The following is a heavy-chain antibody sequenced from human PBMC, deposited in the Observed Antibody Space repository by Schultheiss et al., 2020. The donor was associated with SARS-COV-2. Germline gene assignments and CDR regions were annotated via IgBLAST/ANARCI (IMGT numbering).Heavy chain of an antibody. CDR2: IYYSGST. J-gene: IGHJ4*02. CDR3: ARFKGSSWEYYFDY. V-gene: IGHV4-39*01. CDR1: GGSISSSSYY. Sequence: SETLSLTCTVSGGSISSSSYYWGWIRQPPGKGLEWIGSIYYSGSTYYNPSLKSRVTISVDTSKNQFSLKLSSVTAADTAVYYCARFKGSSWEYYFDYWGQGTLVTVS. D-gene: IGHD6-13*01.